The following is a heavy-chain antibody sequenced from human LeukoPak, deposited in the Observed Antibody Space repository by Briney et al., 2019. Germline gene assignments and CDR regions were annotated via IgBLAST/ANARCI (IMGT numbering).Heavy chain of an antibody. J-gene: IGHJ4*02. D-gene: IGHD3-10*01. CDR2: ISSSSSYI. CDR3: AKMGYFGSGSYYPGEFYFDY. CDR1: GFTFSTYR. V-gene: IGHV3-21*04. Sequence: GGSLRLSCAASGFTFSTYRMTWVRRAPGKGLEWVSSISSSSSYINYADSVKGRFTISRDNAKNSLYLQMNSLGTEGTAFYYCAKMGYFGSGSYYPGEFYFDYWGQGTLVTVSS.